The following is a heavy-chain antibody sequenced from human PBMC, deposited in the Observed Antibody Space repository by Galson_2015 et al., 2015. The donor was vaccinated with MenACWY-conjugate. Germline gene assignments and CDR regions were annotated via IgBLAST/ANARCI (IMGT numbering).Heavy chain of an antibody. J-gene: IGHJ4*02. V-gene: IGHV3-74*01. CDR1: GFTSSRYW. Sequence: SLRLSCAASGFTSSRYWLHWVRQAPGKGLVWVSCINTDGRTTTYADSVRGRFTISRDNAMNTVNLQMNSLRAEDTAVYYCARGYDNSGGHPHWGQGTLVTVSS. CDR3: ARGYDNSGGHPH. D-gene: IGHD3-22*01. CDR2: INTDGRTT.